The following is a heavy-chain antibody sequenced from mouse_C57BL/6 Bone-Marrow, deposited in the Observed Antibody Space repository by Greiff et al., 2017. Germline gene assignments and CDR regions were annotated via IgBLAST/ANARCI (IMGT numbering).Heavy chain of an antibody. D-gene: IGHD1-1*02. V-gene: IGHV1-80*01. CDR1: GYAFSSYW. J-gene: IGHJ2*01. Sequence: QVQLQQSGAELVKPGASVKISCKASGYAFSSYWMNWVKQRPGKGLEWIGQIYPGDGDTNYNGKFKGKATLTADKSSSTAYMQLSSLTSEDSAVYFCAREGAYYVEDYFDYWDQGTTLTVSS. CDR3: AREGAYYVEDYFDY. CDR2: IYPGDGDT.